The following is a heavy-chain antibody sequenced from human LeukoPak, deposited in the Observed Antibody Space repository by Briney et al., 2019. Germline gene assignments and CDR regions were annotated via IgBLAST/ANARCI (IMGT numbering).Heavy chain of an antibody. V-gene: IGHV4-39*07. D-gene: IGHD3-10*01. CDR2: IYYSGST. J-gene: IGHJ2*01. CDR1: GGSISSGGYY. Sequence: PSETLSLTCAVSGGSISSGGYYWGWIRQPPGKGLEWIGSIYYSGSTYYNPSLKSRVTISVDTSKNQFSLRLSSVTATDTAVYYCARVKGLGWFGELFPSGAKGAYFDLWGRGTLVTVSS. CDR3: ARVKGLGWFGELFPSGAKGAYFDL.